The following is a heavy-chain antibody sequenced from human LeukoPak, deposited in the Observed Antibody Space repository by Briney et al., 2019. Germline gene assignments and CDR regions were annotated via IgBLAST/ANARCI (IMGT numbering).Heavy chain of an antibody. D-gene: IGHD3-10*01. CDR2: ISSTSTDI. V-gene: IGHV3-21*05. CDR3: ARRGPYFDY. Sequence: KPGGSLRLSCAASGFTFSSYSMNWVRQAPGKGLEWISYISSTSTDIYYVDSVKGRFTISRDNAKNSVYLQMNSLRAEDTAIYYCARRGPYFDYWGQGILVTVSS. CDR1: GFTFSSYS. J-gene: IGHJ4*02.